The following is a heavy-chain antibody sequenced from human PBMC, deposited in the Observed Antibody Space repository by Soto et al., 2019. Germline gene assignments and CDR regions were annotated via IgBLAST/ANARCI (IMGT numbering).Heavy chain of an antibody. J-gene: IGHJ4*02. V-gene: IGHV1-3*05. CDR3: ARVSGYYLPDY. CDR2: INAGNGNT. CDR1: GYTFTNYA. Sequence: QVQLVQSGAEEKKPGASVKVSCKASGYTFTNYATHWVRQAPGQRLEWMGWINAGNGNTKYSQKFQGRVTLTRDTSASTAYMELSSLSSEDTAVYYCARVSGYYLPDYWGQGTLVTVSS. D-gene: IGHD5-12*01.